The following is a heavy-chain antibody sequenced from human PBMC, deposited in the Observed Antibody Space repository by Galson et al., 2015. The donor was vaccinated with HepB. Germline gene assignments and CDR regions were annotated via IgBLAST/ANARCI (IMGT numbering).Heavy chain of an antibody. CDR2: ISTTGDNI. J-gene: IGHJ3*02. CDR1: GSSLSSYT. CDR3: ATTKFGSGAYWTFDI. V-gene: IGHV3-48*03. D-gene: IGHD4/OR15-4a*01. Sequence: SLRLSCAASGSSLSSYTINWVRQSPTKGLQWVSYISTTGDNIHYAESVKGRFTVARDNAKNAVFLQMNSLRAEDTAVYYCATTKFGSGAYWTFDIWGQGTLVTVSS.